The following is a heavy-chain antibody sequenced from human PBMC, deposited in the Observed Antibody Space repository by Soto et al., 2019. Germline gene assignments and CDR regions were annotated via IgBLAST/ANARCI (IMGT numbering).Heavy chain of an antibody. V-gene: IGHV3-30-3*01. D-gene: IGHD5-18*01. Sequence: GVSLRLSRASSGFTVSSNYMSWLRQSPGKGLEWVAVLSFDGNNIHYADSVKGRFTISRDNSKNTLYLQMNTLRAEDTAVYYCARGPFGDAAMVTNYFDYCGQGTLVTVSS. J-gene: IGHJ4*02. CDR2: LSFDGNNI. CDR1: GFTVSSNY. CDR3: ARGPFGDAAMVTNYFDY.